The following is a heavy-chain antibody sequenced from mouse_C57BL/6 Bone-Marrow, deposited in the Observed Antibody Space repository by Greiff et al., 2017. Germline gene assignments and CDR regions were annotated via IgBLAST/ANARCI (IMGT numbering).Heavy chain of an antibody. D-gene: IGHD2-2*01. CDR3: AIFGYYWYFDV. CDR2: IHPSDSDT. V-gene: IGHV1-74*01. J-gene: IGHJ1*03. Sequence: VQLQQPGAELVKPGASVKVSCKASGYTFTSYWMHWVKQRPGQGLEWIGRIHPSDSDTNYNQKFKGKATLTVAKSSSTAYMQLSSLTSEDAAVYYCAIFGYYWYFDVWGTGTTVTVSS. CDR1: GYTFTSYW.